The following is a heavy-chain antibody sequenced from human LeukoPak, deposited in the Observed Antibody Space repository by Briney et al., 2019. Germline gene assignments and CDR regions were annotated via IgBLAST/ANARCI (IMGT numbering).Heavy chain of an antibody. Sequence: PGGSLRLSCAASGFTFSDAWMTWVRKAPGKGLEWVGRIKPAKTHGATPDHAAPVKGKFTIARDDSTDRLYLQMNSLETENTAVYFCAREGSLYGYHSFDSWGQGTLVTVST. D-gene: IGHD5-18*01. J-gene: IGHJ4*02. CDR2: IKPAKTHGATP. CDR3: AREGSLYGYHSFDS. CDR1: GFTFSDAW. V-gene: IGHV3-15*01.